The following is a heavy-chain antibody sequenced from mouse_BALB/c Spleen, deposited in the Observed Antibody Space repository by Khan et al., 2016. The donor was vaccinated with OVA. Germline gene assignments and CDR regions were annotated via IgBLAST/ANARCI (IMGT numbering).Heavy chain of an antibody. CDR3: TRIYRSDFDY. CDR1: GYSFTGYF. J-gene: IGHJ2*01. Sequence: VQLKQSGPELVRPGASVKISCKASGYSFTGYFMNWVMQSHGKSLEWIGRINPHIGATFYNQRFKDKATLTVDESSNTAHMELRSLASEDSAVYYCTRIYRSDFDYWGQGTTLTVSS. D-gene: IGHD1-1*01. CDR2: INPHIGAT. V-gene: IGHV1-20*02.